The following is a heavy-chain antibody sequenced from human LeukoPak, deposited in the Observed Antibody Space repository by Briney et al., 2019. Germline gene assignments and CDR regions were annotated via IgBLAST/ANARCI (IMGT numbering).Heavy chain of an antibody. J-gene: IGHJ5*02. CDR2: IYYSGST. CDR3: ARQWAPVHWFDP. D-gene: IGHD1-26*01. V-gene: IGHV4-59*08. Sequence: SETLSLTCTVSGGSISSYYWSWIRQPPGKGLEWIGYIYYSGSTNYNPSLKSRVTISVDTSKNQFSLKLSSVTAADTAVYYCARQWAPVHWFDPWGQGTLVTVSS. CDR1: GGSISSYY.